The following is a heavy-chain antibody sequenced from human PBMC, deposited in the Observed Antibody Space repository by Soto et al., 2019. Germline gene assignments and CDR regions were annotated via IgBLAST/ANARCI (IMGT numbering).Heavy chain of an antibody. CDR1: GYTFTSYG. Sequence: QVQLVQSGSEVKKPGASVNVSCKAFGYTFTSYGFSWVRQVPGQGLEWLGWISAFNGDTQYAQTMKGRLTVTTYTSTTTVHMQLRSLTPADTAVYYCTREAGWQRMVPYDWGQGTLVSVS. D-gene: IGHD6-25*01. J-gene: IGHJ4*02. CDR2: ISAFNGDT. V-gene: IGHV1-18*04. CDR3: TREAGWQRMVPYD.